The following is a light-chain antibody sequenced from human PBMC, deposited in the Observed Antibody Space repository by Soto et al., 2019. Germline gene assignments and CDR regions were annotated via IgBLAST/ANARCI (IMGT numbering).Light chain of an antibody. CDR3: QSYDSSLSRRV. V-gene: IGLV1-40*01. Sequence: QSVLTQPPSVSGAPGQRVTISCTGSSSNIGAGYAVHWYQQLPGTAPKLLIYGNSNRASGVPDRFSGSKSGTSASLAITGLQAEDEADYYCQSYDSSLSRRVFGGGTKLTVL. CDR1: SSNIGAGYA. J-gene: IGLJ3*02. CDR2: GNS.